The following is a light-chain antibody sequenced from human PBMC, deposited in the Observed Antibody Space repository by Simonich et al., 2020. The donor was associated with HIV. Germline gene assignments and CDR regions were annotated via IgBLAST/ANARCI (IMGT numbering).Light chain of an antibody. CDR1: QSVLYSSNNKNY. J-gene: IGKJ1*01. Sequence: DIVMTQSPDSLAVSLGERATINCKYSQSVLYSSNNKNYLAWYQQKPGQPPNLLIYWASTRESGVPDRCSGSGSGTDFTLTINSLQAEDVAVYYCQQYYSTPQTFGQGTKVEIK. V-gene: IGKV4-1*01. CDR2: WAS. CDR3: QQYYSTPQT.